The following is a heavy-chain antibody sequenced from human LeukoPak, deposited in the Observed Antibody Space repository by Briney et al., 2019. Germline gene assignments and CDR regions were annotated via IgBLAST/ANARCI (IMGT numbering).Heavy chain of an antibody. CDR2: IWYDGSNK. Sequence: PGGSLRLSCAASGFTFSSYGMHWVRQAPGKGLEWVAVIWYDGSNKYYADSVKGRFTISRDNSKNTLYLQMNSLRAEDTAVYYCARDGSRYYDGSGYPDYWGQGTLVTVSS. CDR3: ARDGSRYYDGSGYPDY. D-gene: IGHD3-22*01. J-gene: IGHJ4*02. CDR1: GFTFSSYG. V-gene: IGHV3-33*01.